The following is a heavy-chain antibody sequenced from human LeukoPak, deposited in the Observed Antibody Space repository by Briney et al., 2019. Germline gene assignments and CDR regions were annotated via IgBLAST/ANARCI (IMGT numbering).Heavy chain of an antibody. CDR1: GYTFASYD. J-gene: IGHJ6*02. Sequence: ASVKVSCKASGYTFASYDINWVRQATGQGLEWMGWMNPNSGNTGYAQKFQGRVTMTRNTSISTAYMELSSLRSEDTAVYYCARGGFSHYYYGMDVWGQGTTVTVSS. CDR3: ARGGFSHYYYGMDV. V-gene: IGHV1-8*01. D-gene: IGHD3-10*01. CDR2: MNPNSGNT.